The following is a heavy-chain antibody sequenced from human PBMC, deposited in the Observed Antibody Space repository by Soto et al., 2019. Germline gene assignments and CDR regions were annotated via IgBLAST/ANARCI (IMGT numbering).Heavy chain of an antibody. CDR1: GDTFNFYS. V-gene: IGHV1-69*02. D-gene: IGHD3-10*01. CDR2: VNPIVSMS. J-gene: IGHJ4*02. CDR3: ASSYGSGYRAFDY. Sequence: QVQLVQSGAEVKRPGSSVKVSCKASGDTFNFYSINWVRQAPGLGLEWMGRVNPIVSMSNYAQKFQGRVTMTADKSTSTADMELSSLRSEDTAIYCCASSYGSGYRAFDYWGQGALVTVSS.